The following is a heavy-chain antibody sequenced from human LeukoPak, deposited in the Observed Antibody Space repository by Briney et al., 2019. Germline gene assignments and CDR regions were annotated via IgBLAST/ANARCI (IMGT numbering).Heavy chain of an antibody. V-gene: IGHV1-24*01. Sequence: ASVKVSCKVSGYTLTELSMHWVRQAPGKGLEWMGGFDPEDGETIYAQKFQSRVTMTEDTSTDTAYMELSSLRSEDTAVYYCATTVVRGIVVVPAANLGIDYWGQGTLVTVSS. CDR3: ATTVVRGIVVVPAANLGIDY. CDR2: FDPEDGET. D-gene: IGHD2-2*01. CDR1: GYTLTELS. J-gene: IGHJ4*02.